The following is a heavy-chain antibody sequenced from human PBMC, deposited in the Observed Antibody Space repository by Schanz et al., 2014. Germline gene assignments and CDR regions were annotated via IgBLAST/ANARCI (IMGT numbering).Heavy chain of an antibody. CDR2: ISDSGRTI. CDR1: GFSFSDDY. D-gene: IGHD3-16*01. CDR3: AREGLGADY. J-gene: IGHJ4*02. V-gene: IGHV3-11*01. Sequence: QVQLVESGGGLVKPGGSLRLSCAASGFSFSDDYMAWIRQAPGKGLEWISKISDSGRTIVYADSMKGRFTISRDNAKNSLYLQVNRLRAEDTAVYYCAREGLGADYWGQGTLVTVSS.